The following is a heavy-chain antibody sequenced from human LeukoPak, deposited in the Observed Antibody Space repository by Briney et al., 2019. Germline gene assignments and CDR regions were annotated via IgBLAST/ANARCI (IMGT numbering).Heavy chain of an antibody. CDR2: INSNGRSS. Sequence: GGSLRLSCAASGFTFNNYWMHWVRQAPGKGLVWVSRINSNGRSSSYADPVKGRFAISRDNAKDTLFLQMNSLGAEDTAVYYCARVHGAYPFDYWGQGTLVTVSS. V-gene: IGHV3-74*01. J-gene: IGHJ4*02. D-gene: IGHD4/OR15-4a*01. CDR1: GFTFNNYW. CDR3: ARVHGAYPFDY.